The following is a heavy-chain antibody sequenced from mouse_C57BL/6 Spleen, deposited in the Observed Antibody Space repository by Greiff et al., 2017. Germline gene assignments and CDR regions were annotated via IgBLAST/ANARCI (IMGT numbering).Heavy chain of an antibody. J-gene: IGHJ3*01. CDR3: TNFAWFAD. V-gene: IGHV1-26*01. CDR2: INPNNGGT. Sequence: EVQLQQSGPELVKPGASVKISCKASGYTFTDYYMNWVQQSHGKSLEWLGDINPNNGGTSYHQKFKGKATLTVNKSSSPANRELRGLTSEDSAGYCCTNFAWFADWGQGTLVTVSA. CDR1: GYTFTDYY.